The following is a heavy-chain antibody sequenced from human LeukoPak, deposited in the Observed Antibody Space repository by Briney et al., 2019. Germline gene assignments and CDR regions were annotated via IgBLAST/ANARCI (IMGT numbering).Heavy chain of an antibody. D-gene: IGHD6-19*01. J-gene: IGHJ4*02. Sequence: GGSLRLSCTGSGFSFGDYPMSWVRQAPGKGLEWLGFITSKGYGETVEYAASVRGRFTISRDDSNSIAYLQLNNLQTDDTAVYYCLRALAATVGQWYFDYLGQGTLATVSS. CDR3: LRALAATVGQWYFDY. CDR2: ITSKGYGETV. CDR1: GFSFGDYP. V-gene: IGHV3-49*04.